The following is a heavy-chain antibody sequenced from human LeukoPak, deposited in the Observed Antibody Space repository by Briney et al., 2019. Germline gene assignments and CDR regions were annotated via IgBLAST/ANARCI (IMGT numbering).Heavy chain of an antibody. CDR1: GFTFSTYA. D-gene: IGHD2-15*01. CDR3: AKRYCSGGSCYSDMYYFDY. J-gene: IGHJ4*02. Sequence: GGSLRLSCAASGFTFSTYAMSWVRQAPGKGLEWVSAISSSGGSTYYADSVKGRFTISRDNSKNTLYLQMNSLRAEDTAVYYCAKRYCSGGSCYSDMYYFDYWGQGTLVTVSS. V-gene: IGHV3-23*01. CDR2: ISSSGGST.